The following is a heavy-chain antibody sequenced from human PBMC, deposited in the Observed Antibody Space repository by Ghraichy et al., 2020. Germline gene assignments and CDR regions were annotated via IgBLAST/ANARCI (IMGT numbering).Heavy chain of an antibody. CDR2: ISGSGGST. V-gene: IGHV3-23*01. D-gene: IGHD6-19*01. CDR3: AKFGFSGWYGGRLQPLDY. J-gene: IGHJ4*02. Sequence: GGSLRLSCAASGFTFSSYAMSWGRQAPGKGLEWVSVISGSGGSTYYADSVKGRFTISRDNSKNTLYLQMNSLRAEDTAVYYCAKFGFSGWYGGRLQPLDYWGQGTLVTVSS. CDR1: GFTFSSYA.